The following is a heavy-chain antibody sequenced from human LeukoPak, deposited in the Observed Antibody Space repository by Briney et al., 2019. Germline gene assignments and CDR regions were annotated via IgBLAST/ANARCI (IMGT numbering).Heavy chain of an antibody. CDR1: GGSISGYW. J-gene: IGHJ2*01. D-gene: IGHD6-13*01. CDR3: ATDLPLSYSSSWPWDFDL. Sequence: SQTLSLTCTVSGGSISGYWCSWIRQPAGKGLGLIGRIYISGSTNINPSLTSRVTLSVDTSKNQFSLKLSSVTAADTAVYYCATDLPLSYSSSWPWDFDLWGRGTLVTVSS. CDR2: IYISGST. V-gene: IGHV4-4*07.